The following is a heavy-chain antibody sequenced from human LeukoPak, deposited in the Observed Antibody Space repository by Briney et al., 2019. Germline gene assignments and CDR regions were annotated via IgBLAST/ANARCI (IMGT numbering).Heavy chain of an antibody. V-gene: IGHV4-34*01. Sequence: SETLSLTCAVYGGSFSGYYWSWIRQPPGKGLEWIGEINHSGSTNYNPSLKSRVTISVDTSKNQFSLKLSSVTAADTAVYYCARGRVDIVATVYYYYYGMDVSGQGTTVTVFS. J-gene: IGHJ6*02. CDR3: ARGRVDIVATVYYYYYGMDV. CDR2: INHSGST. D-gene: IGHD5-12*01. CDR1: GGSFSGYY.